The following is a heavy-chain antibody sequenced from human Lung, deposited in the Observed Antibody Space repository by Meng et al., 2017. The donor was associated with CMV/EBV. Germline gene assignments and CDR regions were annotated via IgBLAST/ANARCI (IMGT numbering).Heavy chain of an antibody. J-gene: IGHJ4*02. Sequence: SCAASGFTFSTYSMNWVRQAPGKGLEWISYISSGSSTIYYADSVKGRFSISRDNAEKTLYLHVNNMRGEDTALYYCAQGGGAGRSAADYWGQGTLVTVSS. D-gene: IGHD3-16*01. V-gene: IGHV3-48*04. CDR3: AQGGGAGRSAADY. CDR2: ISSGSSTI. CDR1: GFTFSTYS.